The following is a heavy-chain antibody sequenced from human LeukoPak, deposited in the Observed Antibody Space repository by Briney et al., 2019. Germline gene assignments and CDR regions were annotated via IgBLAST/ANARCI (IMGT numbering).Heavy chain of an antibody. J-gene: IGHJ4*02. Sequence: KPGGSLRLSCAASGFTFSDYYMSWIRQAPGKGLEWVSYISSSSSYTNDADSVKGRFTISRDNAKNSLYLQMNSLRAEDTAVYYCAREIYTDSCYDFGAFDYWCQGTLVTVSS. CDR3: AREIYTDSCYDFGAFDY. D-gene: IGHD5-12*01. CDR2: ISSSSSYT. CDR1: GFTFSDYY. V-gene: IGHV3-11*06.